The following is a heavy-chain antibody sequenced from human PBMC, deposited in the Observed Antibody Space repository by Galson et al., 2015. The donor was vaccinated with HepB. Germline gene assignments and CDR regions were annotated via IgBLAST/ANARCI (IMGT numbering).Heavy chain of an antibody. V-gene: IGHV3-23*01. CDR3: ANWGYDISAFDI. Sequence: SLRLSCAASGFTFSSYAMSWVRQAPGKGLEWVSAISGSGGSTYYADSVKGRFTISRDNSKNTLYLQMNSLRAEDTAVYYCANWGYDISAFDIWGQGTMVTVSS. D-gene: IGHD5-12*01. CDR1: GFTFSSYA. J-gene: IGHJ3*02. CDR2: ISGSGGST.